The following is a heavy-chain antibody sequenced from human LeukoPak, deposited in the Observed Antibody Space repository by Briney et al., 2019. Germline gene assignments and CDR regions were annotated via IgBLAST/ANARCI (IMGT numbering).Heavy chain of an antibody. CDR3: ARAGGFFSPFGY. CDR1: GGSISSGGYY. J-gene: IGHJ4*02. Sequence: PSQTLSLTCTVSGGSISSGGYYWSWIRQHPGKGLEWIGYIYYSGSTYYNPSLKSRVTISIDTSKNHFSLKLSSVTAADTAVCYCARAGGFFSPFGYWGQGTLVTVSS. V-gene: IGHV4-31*03. CDR2: IYYSGST. D-gene: IGHD3-16*01.